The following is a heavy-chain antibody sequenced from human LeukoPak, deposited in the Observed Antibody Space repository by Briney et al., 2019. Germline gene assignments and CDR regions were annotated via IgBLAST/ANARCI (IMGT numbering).Heavy chain of an antibody. V-gene: IGHV4-39*01. CDR2: IYYSGST. CDR1: GGSISSSSYY. CDR3: ASRPRGLRLGELSLY. D-gene: IGHD3-16*02. Sequence: SETLSLTCTVSGGSISSSSYYWGWIRQPPGKGLEWIGSIYYSGSTYYNPSLKSRVTISVYTSKNQFSLKLSSVTAADTAVYYCASRPRGLRLGELSLYWGQGTLVTVSS. J-gene: IGHJ4*02.